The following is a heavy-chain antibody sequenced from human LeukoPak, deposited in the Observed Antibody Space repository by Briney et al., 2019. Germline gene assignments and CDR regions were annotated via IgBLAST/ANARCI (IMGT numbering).Heavy chain of an antibody. Sequence: GGSLRLSCAASGFTFSSYSMNWVRQAPGKGLEWVSSISSSSSYIYYADSVKGRFTISRDNAKNTLYLQMNSLRAEDTAVYYCARDASSGYSHYDYWGQGTLVTVSS. CDR1: GFTFSSYS. D-gene: IGHD3-22*01. V-gene: IGHV3-21*01. CDR3: ARDASSGYSHYDY. J-gene: IGHJ4*02. CDR2: ISSSSSYI.